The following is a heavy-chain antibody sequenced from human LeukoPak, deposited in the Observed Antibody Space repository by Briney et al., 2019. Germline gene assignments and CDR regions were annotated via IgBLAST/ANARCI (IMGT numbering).Heavy chain of an antibody. CDR3: SRGRGYCSGGSCYSGEFDY. D-gene: IGHD2-15*01. CDR1: GGSISPDY. Sequence: SETLSLTCTVSGGSISPDYWSWIRQPPGKGLEWIGYIQYSGSTSYNPSLKSRVTISVDTSKNQFYLKLSSVTAADTAVYYCSRGRGYCSGGSCYSGEFDYWGQGALVTVSS. CDR2: IQYSGST. V-gene: IGHV4-59*12. J-gene: IGHJ4*02.